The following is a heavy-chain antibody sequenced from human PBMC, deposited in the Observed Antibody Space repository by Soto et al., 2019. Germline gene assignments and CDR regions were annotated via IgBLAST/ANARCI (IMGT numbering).Heavy chain of an antibody. V-gene: IGHV3-48*03. CDR2: IGRSGTTT. CDR1: GLTFSNYE. CDR3: ATRSGGGGAFDF. J-gene: IGHJ3*01. Sequence: EVQLVESGGGLVLPGGSLRLSCSASGLTFSNYEMNWVRQAPGKGLEWVSYIGRSGTTTYYAESLKGRFTISRDNAKNSLYLQMNSLRAEDTAVYYCATRSGGGGAFDFWGQGTMVTVSS. D-gene: IGHD3-10*01.